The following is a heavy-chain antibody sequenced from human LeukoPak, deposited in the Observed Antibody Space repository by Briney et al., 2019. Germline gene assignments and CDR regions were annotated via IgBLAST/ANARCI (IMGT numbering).Heavy chain of an antibody. CDR1: GFTFRDYY. Sequence: PGGSLRLSCVASGFTFRDYYMSWIRRAPGKGLEWVSYISSSSSYIDYADSVKGRFTISRDNAKNSVYLQMNSLRAGDTAVYYCASIALGFWSGYFAFLGDYWGQGTLVTVTS. D-gene: IGHD3-3*01. CDR2: ISSSSSYI. J-gene: IGHJ4*02. V-gene: IGHV3-11*06. CDR3: ASIALGFWSGYFAFLGDY.